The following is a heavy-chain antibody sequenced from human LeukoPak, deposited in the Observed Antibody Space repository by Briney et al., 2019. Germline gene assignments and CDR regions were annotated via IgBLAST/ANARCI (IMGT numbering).Heavy chain of an antibody. CDR1: GYTFTSYG. CDR3: ARTAAIAAAGPIDY. CDR2: ISAYNGNT. Sequence: ASVKVSCKASGYTFTSYGISWLRQAPGQGLEWMGWISAYNGNTNYAQKLQGRVTMTTDTSTSTAYMELRSLRSDDTAVYYCARTAAIAAAGPIDYWGQGTLVTVSS. D-gene: IGHD6-13*01. J-gene: IGHJ4*02. V-gene: IGHV1-18*01.